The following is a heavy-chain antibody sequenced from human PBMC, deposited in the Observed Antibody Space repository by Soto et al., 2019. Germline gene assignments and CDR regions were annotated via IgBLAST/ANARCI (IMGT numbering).Heavy chain of an antibody. J-gene: IGHJ4*02. CDR3: ARSTYYYDSSGYWSY. V-gene: IGHV3-21*01. CDR1: GFTFSTYS. CDR2: ISPSSSYI. Sequence: EVQLVESGGGLVKPGGSLRLSCAASGFTFSTYSMNWVRQAPGEGLEWVSSISPSSSYIYYADSVKGRFTISRDNAKNSLYLQMNSLRAEDTAVYYCARSTYYYDSSGYWSYWGQGTLVTVSS. D-gene: IGHD3-22*01.